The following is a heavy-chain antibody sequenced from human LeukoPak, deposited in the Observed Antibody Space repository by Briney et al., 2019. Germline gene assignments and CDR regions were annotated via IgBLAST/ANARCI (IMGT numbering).Heavy chain of an antibody. CDR2: MNPNSGNT. CDR1: GYTFTSYD. V-gene: IGHV1-8*01. D-gene: IGHD3-22*01. J-gene: IGHJ4*02. Sequence: GASVKVSCKASGYTFTSYDINWVRQATGQGLEWMGWMNPNSGNTGYAQKFQGRVTMTEDTSTDTAYMELSSLRSEDTAVYYCATTGGSSGYYLDYWGQGTLVTVSS. CDR3: ATTGGSSGYYLDY.